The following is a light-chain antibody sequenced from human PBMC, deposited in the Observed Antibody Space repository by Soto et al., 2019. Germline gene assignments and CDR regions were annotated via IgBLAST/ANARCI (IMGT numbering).Light chain of an antibody. CDR1: QSISSW. Sequence: DIQMTQSPSTLSASVGDRVTITCRASQSISSWLAWYQQKPGKAPKLLIYDASSLESGVPSRFSGCGSGTKFTLAISSLQPDDFATYYCQQYNSYSRTFGQGTKVEIK. J-gene: IGKJ1*01. V-gene: IGKV1-5*01. CDR3: QQYNSYSRT. CDR2: DAS.